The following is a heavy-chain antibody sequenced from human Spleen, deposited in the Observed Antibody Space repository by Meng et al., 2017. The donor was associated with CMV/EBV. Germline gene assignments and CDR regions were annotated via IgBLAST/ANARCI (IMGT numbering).Heavy chain of an antibody. CDR2: IYYSGST. J-gene: IGHJ5*02. V-gene: IGHV4-39*01. CDR1: GSISSSSYY. D-gene: IGHD4-11*01. CDR3: ARSLQFPSHLNWFDP. Sequence: GSISSSSYYWGWIRQPTGKGLEWIGSIYYSGSTYYNPSLKSRVTISVDTSKNQFSLKLSSVTAADTAVYYCARSLQFPSHLNWFDPWGQGTLVTVSS.